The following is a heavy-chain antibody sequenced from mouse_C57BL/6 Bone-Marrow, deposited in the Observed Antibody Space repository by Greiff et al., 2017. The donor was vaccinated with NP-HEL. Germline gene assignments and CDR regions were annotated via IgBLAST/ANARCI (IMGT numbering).Heavy chain of an antibody. CDR2: IYWDDVK. D-gene: IGHD1-1*01. CDR1: GFSLSTSGMG. V-gene: IGHV8-12*01. CDR3: ARGDYGSSKYYYAMDY. J-gene: IGHJ4*01. Sequence: QVTLKESGPGILQSSQTLSLTCSFSGFSLSTSGMGVSWIRQPSGKGLEWLAHIYWDDVKRYNPSLKSRLTISKDTSRNQVFLKITSVDTADTATYYCARGDYGSSKYYYAMDYWGQGTSVTVSS.